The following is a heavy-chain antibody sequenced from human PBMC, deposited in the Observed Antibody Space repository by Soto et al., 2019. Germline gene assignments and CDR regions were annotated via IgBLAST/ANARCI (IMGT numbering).Heavy chain of an antibody. CDR2: ISYDGSNK. D-gene: IGHD2-21*02. Sequence: PGGSLRLSCAASGFTFSSYAMHWVRQAPGKGLEWVAVISYDGSNKYYADSVKGRFTISRDNSKNTLYLQMNSLRAEDTAVYYCARGNGIVVVTRPNWFDPWGQGTLVTVSS. CDR1: GFTFSSYA. CDR3: ARGNGIVVVTRPNWFDP. V-gene: IGHV3-30-3*01. J-gene: IGHJ5*02.